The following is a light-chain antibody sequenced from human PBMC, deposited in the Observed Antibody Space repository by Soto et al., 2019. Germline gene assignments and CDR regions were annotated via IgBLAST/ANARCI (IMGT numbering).Light chain of an antibody. Sequence: IQLTQSPSSLSASVGDTVTITCRAIQGISSYLAWYQQKPGKVPKLLLYPPSTVQSVVPSRFSGSGSGTDFTLTISSLQPEDFATYYCQQLNSYPRAFGQGTKLESK. CDR1: QGISSY. J-gene: IGKJ2*01. V-gene: IGKV1-9*01. CDR2: PPS. CDR3: QQLNSYPRA.